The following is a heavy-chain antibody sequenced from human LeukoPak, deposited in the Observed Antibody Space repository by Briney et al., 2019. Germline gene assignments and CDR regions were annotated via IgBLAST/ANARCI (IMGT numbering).Heavy chain of an antibody. Sequence: ASVKVSCKASGYTFTSYGISWVRQAPGQGLEWMGWISAYNGNTNYAQKLQGRVTMTTDTSTSTAYMELRSLRSDDTAVCYCARCKRVVVPAAIPVFVYYYMDVWGKGTTVTVSS. V-gene: IGHV1-18*01. J-gene: IGHJ6*03. CDR3: ARCKRVVVPAAIPVFVYYYMDV. CDR2: ISAYNGNT. D-gene: IGHD2-2*02. CDR1: GYTFTSYG.